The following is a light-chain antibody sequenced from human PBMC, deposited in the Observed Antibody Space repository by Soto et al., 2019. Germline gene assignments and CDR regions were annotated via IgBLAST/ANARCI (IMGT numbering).Light chain of an antibody. Sequence: QSVLTQPPSASGSPGQSVTISCTGTSSDVGGYKYVSWYQQHTGKAPKLMIFEVNKRPSGVPDRFSGSKSGNTASLTVSGLQAEYEADYYCSSYAGINNLGVFGTGTKVTVL. CDR3: SSYAGINNLGV. J-gene: IGLJ1*01. CDR1: SSDVGGYKY. V-gene: IGLV2-8*01. CDR2: EVN.